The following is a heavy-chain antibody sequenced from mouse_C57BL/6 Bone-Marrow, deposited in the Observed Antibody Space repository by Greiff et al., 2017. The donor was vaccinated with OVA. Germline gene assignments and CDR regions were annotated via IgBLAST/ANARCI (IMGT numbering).Heavy chain of an antibody. CDR2: IWSGGST. CDR3: ARNPFAY. CDR1: GFSLTSYG. V-gene: IGHV2-2*01. Sequence: VKLVESGPGLVQPSQSLSITCTVSGFSLTSYGVHWVRQSPGKGLEWLGVIWSGGSTDYNAAFISRLGISKDNSKCQVFVKMNRPQADDAAIYYSARNPFAYWGQGTLVTVSA. J-gene: IGHJ3*01.